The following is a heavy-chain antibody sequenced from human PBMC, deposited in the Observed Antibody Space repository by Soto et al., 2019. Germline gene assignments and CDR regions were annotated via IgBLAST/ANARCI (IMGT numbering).Heavy chain of an antibody. CDR1: GFTFSSYA. D-gene: IGHD3-3*01. J-gene: IGHJ6*03. V-gene: IGHV3-23*01. Sequence: LRLSCAASGFTFSSYAMSWVRQAPGKGLEWVSAISGSGGSTYYADSVKGRFTISRDNSKNTLYLQMNSLRAEDTAVYYCAKDLGSGYDFWSGYYPEGYYYYYMDVWGKGTTVTVSS. CDR3: AKDLGSGYDFWSGYYPEGYYYYYMDV. CDR2: ISGSGGST.